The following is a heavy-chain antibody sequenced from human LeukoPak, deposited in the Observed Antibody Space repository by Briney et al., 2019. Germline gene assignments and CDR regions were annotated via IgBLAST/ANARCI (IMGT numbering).Heavy chain of an antibody. CDR2: INPSGGST. Sequence: ASVKVSCKASGYTFTSYYMHWVRQAPGQGLEWMGIINPSGGSTSYAQKFQGRVTMTRDTSTSTVYMELSSLRSEDTAVYYCATTGYSSSWYQDITDYWGQGTLVTVPS. CDR3: ATTGYSSSWYQDITDY. D-gene: IGHD6-13*01. CDR1: GYTFTSYY. V-gene: IGHV1-46*01. J-gene: IGHJ4*02.